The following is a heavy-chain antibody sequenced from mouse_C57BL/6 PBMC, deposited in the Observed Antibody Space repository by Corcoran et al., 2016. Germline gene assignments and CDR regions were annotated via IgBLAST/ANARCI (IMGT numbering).Heavy chain of an antibody. J-gene: IGHJ1*03. V-gene: IGHV1-76*01. CDR3: ARGTTPWYFDV. CDR1: GYTFTDYY. CDR2: IYPGSGNT. D-gene: IGHD1-1*01. Sequence: QVQLKQSGAELVRPGASVKLSCKASGYTFTDYYINWVKQRPGQGLEWIARIYPGSGNTYYNEKFKGKATLTAEKSSSTAYMQLSSLTSEDSAVYFCARGTTPWYFDVGGTGTTVTVSS.